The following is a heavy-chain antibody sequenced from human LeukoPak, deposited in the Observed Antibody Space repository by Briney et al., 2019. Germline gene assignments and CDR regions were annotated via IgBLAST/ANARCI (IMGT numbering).Heavy chain of an antibody. Sequence: SVKVSCKASGGTFISYAISWVRQAPGQGLEWMGGIIPIFGTANYAQKFQGRVTITADKSTSTAYMELSSLRSEDTAVYYCARGAYYDILTGYYFSEGYFDYWGQGTLVTVSS. D-gene: IGHD3-9*01. J-gene: IGHJ4*02. CDR3: ARGAYYDILTGYYFSEGYFDY. CDR1: GGTFISYA. CDR2: IIPIFGTA. V-gene: IGHV1-69*06.